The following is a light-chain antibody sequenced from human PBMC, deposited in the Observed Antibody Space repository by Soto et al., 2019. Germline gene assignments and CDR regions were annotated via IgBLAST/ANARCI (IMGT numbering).Light chain of an antibody. V-gene: IGKV3-20*01. J-gene: IGKJ2*01. CDR3: QPYGRSTLLYA. Sequence: EIVLTQSPDTLSLSPGERATLSCRTSQNVNSNFLAWYQQKPGQAPRLLFYDASTRAAGVPDRFRGGGSGTYFTLTITRLEPEDFAIYYCQPYGRSTLLYAFGQGTRVGVK. CDR1: QNVNSNF. CDR2: DAS.